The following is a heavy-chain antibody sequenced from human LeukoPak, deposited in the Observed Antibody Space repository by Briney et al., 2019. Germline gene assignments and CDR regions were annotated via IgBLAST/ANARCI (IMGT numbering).Heavy chain of an antibody. CDR3: ASQSPACDY. V-gene: IGHV1-18*01. J-gene: IGHJ4*02. CDR2: ISTYNGNT. CDR1: GYTFTSYG. Sequence: ASVKVSCKASGYTFTSYGINWVRQAPGQGLEWMGWISTYNGNTNYAQKFQGRVTMTTDTSTSTAYLELRSLRSDDTAVYYCASQSPACDYWGQGTQVTVFS.